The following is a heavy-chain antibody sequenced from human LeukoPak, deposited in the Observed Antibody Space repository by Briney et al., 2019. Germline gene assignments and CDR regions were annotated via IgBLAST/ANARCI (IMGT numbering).Heavy chain of an antibody. CDR1: GFTFSNYW. J-gene: IGHJ4*02. D-gene: IGHD3-10*01. V-gene: IGHV3-7*01. CDR3: ARAPLGYYYGSGSLNYFDY. Sequence: GGSLRLSCAASGFTFSNYWMRWVRQAPGKGLEWVANIKQDGSEKYYVDSVKGRFTISRDNAKNSLYLQMNSLRAEDTAVYYCARAPLGYYYGSGSLNYFDYWGQGTLVTVSS. CDR2: IKQDGSEK.